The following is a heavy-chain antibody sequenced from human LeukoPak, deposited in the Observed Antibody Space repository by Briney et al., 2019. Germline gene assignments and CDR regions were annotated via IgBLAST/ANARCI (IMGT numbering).Heavy chain of an antibody. Sequence: AASVKVSCKASGYTFTGYYMNWVRQAPGQGLEWMGWINPNSGGTNYAQKFQGRVTMTRDTSISTAYMELSRLRSDDTAVYYCARDIDTAMVVKDYWGQGTLVTVSS. CDR3: ARDIDTAMVVKDY. V-gene: IGHV1-2*02. CDR1: GYTFTGYY. J-gene: IGHJ4*02. D-gene: IGHD5-18*01. CDR2: INPNSGGT.